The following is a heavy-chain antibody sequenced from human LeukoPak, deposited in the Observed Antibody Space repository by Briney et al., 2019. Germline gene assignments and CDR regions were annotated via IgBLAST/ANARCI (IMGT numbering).Heavy chain of an antibody. Sequence: SETLSLTCAVYGGSFSGYYWTWIRQPPGKGLEWIGEINHSGMSAYDPSLKSRVIISVDTSKKQFSLKLTSVTAADAAIYYCARHRWTIEVETSLGRGLGGWFDPWGQGSLVTVSS. CDR2: INHSGMS. CDR1: GGSFSGYY. J-gene: IGHJ5*02. V-gene: IGHV4-34*01. CDR3: ARHRWTIEVETSLGRGLGGWFDP. D-gene: IGHD3-16*01.